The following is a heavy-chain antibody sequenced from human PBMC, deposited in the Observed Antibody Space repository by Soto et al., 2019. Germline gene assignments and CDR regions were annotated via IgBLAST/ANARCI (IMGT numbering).Heavy chain of an antibody. D-gene: IGHD3-22*01. CDR1: GGTFSSYT. J-gene: IGHJ4*02. CDR2: IIPILGIA. CDR3: ARAYYYYDSSGYYQPGGFDY. Sequence: ASVKVSCKASGGTFSSYTISWVRQAPGQGLEWMGRIIPILGIANYAQKFQGRVTITADKSTSTAYMELSSLRSEDTAVYYCARAYYYYDSSGYYQPGGFDYWGQGTLVTVSS. V-gene: IGHV1-69*02.